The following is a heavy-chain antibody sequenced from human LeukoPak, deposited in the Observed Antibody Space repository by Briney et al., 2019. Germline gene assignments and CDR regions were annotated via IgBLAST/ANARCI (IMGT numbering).Heavy chain of an antibody. J-gene: IGHJ5*02. V-gene: IGHV4-39*07. Sequence: SETLSLTCTVSGGSISSSPYYWGWIRQPPGKGLEWIGSIYYSGTTHYNPSLESRVTISVDTSKNQFSLKLASVTAADTAIYYCTKGAGGFSYYNWFDPWGQGTLVTVSS. CDR2: IYYSGTT. CDR1: GGSISSSPYY. D-gene: IGHD5-18*01. CDR3: TKGAGGFSYYNWFDP.